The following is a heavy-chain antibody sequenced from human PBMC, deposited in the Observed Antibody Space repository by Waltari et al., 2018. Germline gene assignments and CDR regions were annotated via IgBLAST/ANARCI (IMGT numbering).Heavy chain of an antibody. J-gene: IGHJ4*02. V-gene: IGHV4-59*11. CDR2: IYYSGSN. CDR3: ARVLSGYDEYYFDY. D-gene: IGHD5-12*01. Sequence: QVQLQESGPGLVKPSETLSLTCTVSGGSISSHYWSWIRQPPGKGLEWIGYIYYSGSNNYNPSLKSRVTISVDTSKNQFSLKLSSVTAADTAVYYCARVLSGYDEYYFDYWGQGTLVTVSS. CDR1: GGSISSHY.